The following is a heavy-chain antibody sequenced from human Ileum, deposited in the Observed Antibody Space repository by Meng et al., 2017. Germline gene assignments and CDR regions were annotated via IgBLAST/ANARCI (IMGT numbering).Heavy chain of an antibody. J-gene: IGHJ4*02. CDR1: GFTFSSYW. Sequence: VERVESAWGVFRPGGSLRLFCVAYGFTFSSYWMHWVRQAPGKGLEWVSAISGSGGSTYYADSVKGRFTISRDNSKNTLYLQMNSLRAEDTAVYYCAKDLGATNPMGYWGQGTLVTVSS. CDR2: ISGSGGST. CDR3: AKDLGATNPMGY. D-gene: IGHD1-26*01. V-gene: IGHV3-23*04.